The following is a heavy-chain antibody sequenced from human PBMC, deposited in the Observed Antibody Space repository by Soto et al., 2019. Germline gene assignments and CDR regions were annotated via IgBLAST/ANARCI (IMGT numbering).Heavy chain of an antibody. CDR2: ISGSGGST. V-gene: IGHV3-23*01. CDR1: GFTFSSYA. D-gene: IGHD2-15*01. Sequence: LRPSCAASGFTFSSYAMSWVRQAPGKGLEWVSAISGSGGSTYYADSVKGRFTISRDNSKNTLYLQMNSLRAEDTAVYYCAKGLATQYYYYGMDVWGQGTTVTVS. J-gene: IGHJ6*02. CDR3: AKGLATQYYYYGMDV.